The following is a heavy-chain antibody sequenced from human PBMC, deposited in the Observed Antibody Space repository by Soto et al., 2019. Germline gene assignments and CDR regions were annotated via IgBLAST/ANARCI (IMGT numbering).Heavy chain of an antibody. CDR3: ARGSSYDFWSGYYKMLDF. V-gene: IGHV1-18*01. CDR2: ISAYNGNT. Sequence: ASVKVSCKASGYTFISYGISWVRQAPGQGLEWMGWISAYNGNTNYAQKFQGRVSMTTDTSTSTAYMELRNLRSDDTAVYYCARGSSYDFWSGYYKMLDFWGRG. J-gene: IGHJ4*02. D-gene: IGHD3-3*01. CDR1: GYTFISYG.